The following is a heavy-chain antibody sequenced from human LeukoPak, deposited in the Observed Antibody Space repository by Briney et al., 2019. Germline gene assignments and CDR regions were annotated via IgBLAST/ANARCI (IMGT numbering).Heavy chain of an antibody. CDR2: IHPDGTEK. J-gene: IGHJ4*02. V-gene: IGHV3-7*01. CDR3: TSRYDFWSGYFQGYYFDF. D-gene: IGHD3-3*01. Sequence: GGSLRLSCAAPGLTFTNYWMHWVRQAPGKGLESVAYIHPDGTEKYYMESLRGRFAISRDNAKNSLYLQMSNLRDEDTAVYYCTSRYDFWSGYFQGYYFDFWVQGSLVTVSS. CDR1: GLTFTNYW.